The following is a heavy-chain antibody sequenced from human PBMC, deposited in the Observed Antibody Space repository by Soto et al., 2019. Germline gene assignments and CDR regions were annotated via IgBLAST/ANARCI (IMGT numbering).Heavy chain of an antibody. Sequence: EVQLEESGGDLVQPGGSLRLSCAASGFTLSAYWMTWVRQAPGKGLEWVANINRDGSKKSYLDSVRGRFTISRDNDGNALDPEMDTLRAGVTALYFCARDVSQVSSSLYLVGFDTWGLRTMVTVSS. V-gene: IGHV3-7*04. CDR2: INRDGSKK. CDR1: GFTLSAYW. CDR3: ARDVSQVSSSLYLVGFDT. D-gene: IGHD6-13*01. J-gene: IGHJ3*02.